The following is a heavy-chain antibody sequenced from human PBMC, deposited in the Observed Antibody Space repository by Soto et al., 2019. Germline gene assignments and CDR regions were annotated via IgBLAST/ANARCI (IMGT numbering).Heavy chain of an antibody. CDR2: ISYDGSNK. CDR3: ASSGSYYH. J-gene: IGHJ5*02. D-gene: IGHD1-26*01. V-gene: IGHV3-30*03. CDR1: GFTFSSYG. Sequence: QVQLVESGGGVVQPGRFLRLSCAASGFTFSSYGMHWVRQAPGKGLEWVAVISYDGSNKYYADSVKGRFTISRDNSKNTLYLQMNSLRAEDTAVYYCASSGSYYHWGQGTLVTVSS.